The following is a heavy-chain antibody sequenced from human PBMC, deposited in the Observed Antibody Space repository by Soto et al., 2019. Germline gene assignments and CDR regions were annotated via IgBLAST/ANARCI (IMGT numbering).Heavy chain of an antibody. J-gene: IGHJ4*02. CDR2: LSGSGDTT. D-gene: IGHD6-25*01. CDR3: AKDAKGASAPFFFDD. Sequence: EVHLVESGGGLVQPGGSLRLSCAASGFTFDSYAMSWVRQAPGKGLVSVSALSGSGDTTYYADSVQGRFTISRDNSKNMVYLQMNSLRAEDTAVYYCAKDAKGASAPFFFDDWGQGTLVSVSS. V-gene: IGHV3-23*04. CDR1: GFTFDSYA.